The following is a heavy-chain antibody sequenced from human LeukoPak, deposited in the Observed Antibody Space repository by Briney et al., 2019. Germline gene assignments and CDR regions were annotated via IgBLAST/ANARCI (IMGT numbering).Heavy chain of an antibody. V-gene: IGHV3-74*01. CDR2: INSDGSTT. CDR1: GFTFSNYW. J-gene: IGHJ4*02. Sequence: RGSLRLSCVASGFTFSNYWVHWVRQAPGKGLVWVSRINSDGSTTNYADSVKGRFTISRDDAKNMLFLQMNSLRGEDTAVYHCVRGGPSTWFWGQGTLVTVSS. D-gene: IGHD3-22*01. CDR3: VRGGPSTWF.